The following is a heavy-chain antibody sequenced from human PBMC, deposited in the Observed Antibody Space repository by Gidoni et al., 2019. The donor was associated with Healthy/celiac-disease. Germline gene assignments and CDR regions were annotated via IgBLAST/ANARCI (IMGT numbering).Heavy chain of an antibody. CDR3: AKDTGDGDQNWFDP. J-gene: IGHJ5*02. CDR2: ISYDGSNK. Sequence: QVQLVESGGGVVQPGRSLRLSCAASGFTFRSYGMHWVRQAPGKGLEWVAVISYDGSNKYYADSVKGRFTISRDNSKNTLYLQMNSLRAEDTAVYYCAKDTGDGDQNWFDPWGQGTLVTVSS. CDR1: GFTFRSYG. V-gene: IGHV3-30*18. D-gene: IGHD4-17*01.